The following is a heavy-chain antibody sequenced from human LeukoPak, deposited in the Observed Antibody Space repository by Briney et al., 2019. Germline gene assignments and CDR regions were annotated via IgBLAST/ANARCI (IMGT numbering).Heavy chain of an antibody. J-gene: IGHJ3*02. CDR2: IYPGDSDT. D-gene: IGHD6-13*01. CDR1: GYSFTSYW. Sequence: GESLKISCKGSGYSFTSYWIGWVRQMPGKGLEWMGIIYPGDSDTRYSPSFQGQVTISADKSISTAYLQWSSLKASDTAMYYCARIAAAGDAVDAFDIWGQGTMVTVSS. CDR3: ARIAAAGDAVDAFDI. V-gene: IGHV5-51*01.